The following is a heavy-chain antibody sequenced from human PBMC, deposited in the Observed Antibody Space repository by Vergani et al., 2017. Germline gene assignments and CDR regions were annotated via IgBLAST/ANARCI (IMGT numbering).Heavy chain of an antibody. D-gene: IGHD4-17*01. Sequence: QVQLVQSGAEVKKPGASVKDACKVSGYTLTELSMHWVRQDTGKGLEWRGGFDPEDGETIYAQKFQGRVTMTEDTSTDTAYMGLSSLRCEDTAFSYCATDPNTVTDYYWFDPWGQGTLVTVSS. J-gene: IGHJ5*02. CDR1: GYTLTELS. CDR3: ATDPNTVTDYYWFDP. CDR2: FDPEDGET. V-gene: IGHV1-24*01.